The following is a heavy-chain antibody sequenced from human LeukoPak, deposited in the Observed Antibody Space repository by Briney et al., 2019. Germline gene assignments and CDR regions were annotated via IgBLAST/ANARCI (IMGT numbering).Heavy chain of an antibody. CDR2: IIPIFGTA. CDR1: GYTFTSYA. D-gene: IGHD3-22*01. Sequence: SVKVSCKASGYTFTSYAISWVRQAPGQGLEWMGGIIPIFGTANYAQKFQGRVTITADESTSTAYMELSSLRSEDTAVYYCARRGYYDSSGYNQHYGMDVWGQGTTVTVSS. V-gene: IGHV1-69*13. J-gene: IGHJ6*02. CDR3: ARRGYYDSSGYNQHYGMDV.